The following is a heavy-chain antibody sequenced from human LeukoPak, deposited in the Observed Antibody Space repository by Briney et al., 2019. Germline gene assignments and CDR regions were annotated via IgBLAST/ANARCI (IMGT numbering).Heavy chain of an antibody. V-gene: IGHV3-21*06. Sequence: GGSLRLSCAVSGFNFSSYNMNWVRQAPGKGLEWVSSITYSGSYIVYADSVKGRFTISRDNAKNTLYLHMKSLRAEDTAVYYCAGEGRLRPSHIDYWGQGTLVTVSS. D-gene: IGHD2-15*01. CDR2: ITYSGSYI. CDR1: GFNFSSYN. J-gene: IGHJ4*02. CDR3: AGEGRLRPSHIDY.